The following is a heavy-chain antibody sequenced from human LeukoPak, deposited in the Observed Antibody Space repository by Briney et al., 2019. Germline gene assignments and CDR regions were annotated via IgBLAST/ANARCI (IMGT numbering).Heavy chain of an antibody. J-gene: IGHJ2*01. CDR3: ARGGIVVVVAATLRPNQNWYFDL. V-gene: IGHV1-2*02. CDR2: INPNSGGT. Sequence: ASVKVSFKSSGYTFTVYYMHWVRQAPGQGLEWMGWINPNSGGTNYAQKFQGRVTMTRDTSISTAYMELSRLRSDDTAVYYCARGGIVVVVAATLRPNQNWYFDLWGRGTLVTVSS. D-gene: IGHD2-15*01. CDR1: GYTFTVYY.